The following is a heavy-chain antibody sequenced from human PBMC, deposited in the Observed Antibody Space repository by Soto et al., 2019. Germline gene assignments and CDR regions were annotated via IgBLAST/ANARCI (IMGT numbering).Heavy chain of an antibody. CDR3: ARDLRSSSWPNWFDP. D-gene: IGHD6-13*01. V-gene: IGHV1-18*01. Sequence: QIQLVQSGAEVKKPGASVKVSCKTSGYTFTSYGIGWVRQAPGQGLEWMGWNSGYNGNTNYAQKLQGRVTMTTDTSTSTAYLELRSLTSDDTAVYYCARDLRSSSWPNWFDPWGQGTLVTVSS. CDR2: NSGYNGNT. CDR1: GYTFTSYG. J-gene: IGHJ5*02.